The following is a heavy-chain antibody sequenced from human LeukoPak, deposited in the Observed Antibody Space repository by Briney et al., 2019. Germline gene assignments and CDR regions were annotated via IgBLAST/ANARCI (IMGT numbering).Heavy chain of an antibody. J-gene: IGHJ6*02. CDR3: ARRNGYYGMDV. D-gene: IGHD6-13*01. Sequence: GESLKISCKASGYSFTSYWIAWVRQMPGKGLEWMGIVYPGDSDIRYNSSFHGQVTISADKSNNTAYLQWSSLKASDTAIYYCARRNGYYGMDVWGQGTTVTVSS. CDR2: VYPGDSDI. CDR1: GYSFTSYW. V-gene: IGHV5-51*01.